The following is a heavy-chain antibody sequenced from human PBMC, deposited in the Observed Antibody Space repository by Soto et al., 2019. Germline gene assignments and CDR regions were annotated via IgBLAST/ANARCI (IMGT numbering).Heavy chain of an antibody. CDR1: GGTFSSYA. Sequence: SVKVSCKASGGTFSSYAISWVRQAPGQGLEWMGGIIPIFGTANYAQKFQGRVTITADESTSTAYMELSSLRSEDTAVYYCAKDQRHYYDFWSGYSRMDVWGQGTTVTVSS. J-gene: IGHJ6*02. V-gene: IGHV1-69*13. CDR3: AKDQRHYYDFWSGYSRMDV. D-gene: IGHD3-3*01. CDR2: IIPIFGTA.